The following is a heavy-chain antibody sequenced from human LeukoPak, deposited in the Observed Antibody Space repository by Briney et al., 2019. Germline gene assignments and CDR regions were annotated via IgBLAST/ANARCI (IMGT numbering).Heavy chain of an antibody. Sequence: SETLSLTCTVSGGSLSSSSFYLGWVRPPPRKGLEWIGSIYYSGSTYYNPSLKSRVTISVDTSKNQFSLKLSSVTAADTAVYYCARGGSNNYFDYWGQGTLVTVSS. CDR2: IYYSGST. V-gene: IGHV4-39*07. CDR1: GGSLSSSSFY. D-gene: IGHD1-26*01. CDR3: ARGGSNNYFDY. J-gene: IGHJ4*02.